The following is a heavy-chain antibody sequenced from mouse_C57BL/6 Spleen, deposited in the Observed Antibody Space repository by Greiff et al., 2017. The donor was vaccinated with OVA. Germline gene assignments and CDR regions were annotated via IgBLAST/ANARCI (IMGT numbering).Heavy chain of an antibody. CDR1: GFTFTDYY. Sequence: EVMLVESGGGLVQPGGSLSLSCAASGFTFTDYYMSWVRQPPGKALEWLGFIRNKANGYTTEYSASVKGRFTISRANSQSILYLQMTALRAEDSATFFGAVYNKYPYGRDTWGQGTSVTVSS. D-gene: IGHD5-1-1*01. J-gene: IGHJ4*01. CDR3: AVYNKYPYGRDT. CDR2: IRNKANGYTT. V-gene: IGHV7-3*01.